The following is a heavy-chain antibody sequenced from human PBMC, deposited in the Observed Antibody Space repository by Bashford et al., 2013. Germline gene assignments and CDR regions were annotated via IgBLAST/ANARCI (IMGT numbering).Heavy chain of an antibody. CDR3: ARTISQDSDWFDPWGV. CDR2: IYYSGST. D-gene: IGHD3-9*01. Sequence: SSETLSLTCTVSGGSISSYYWSWIRQPPGKGLEWIGYIYYSGSTNYNPSLKSRVTISVDTSKNQFSLQLNSVTPEDTAVYYCARTISQDSDWFDPWGVWGKGTTVTVSS. V-gene: IGHV4-59*12. J-gene: IGHJ6*04. CDR1: GGSISSYY.